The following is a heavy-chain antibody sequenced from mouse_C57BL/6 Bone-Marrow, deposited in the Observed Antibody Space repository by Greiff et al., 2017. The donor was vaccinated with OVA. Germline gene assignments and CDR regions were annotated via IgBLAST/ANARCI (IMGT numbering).Heavy chain of an antibody. CDR2: INPSNGGT. CDR3: ARSRRQNYYVFAY. J-gene: IGHJ3*01. V-gene: IGHV1-53*01. CDR1: GYTFTSYW. Sequence: VQLQQPGTELVKPGASVKLSCKASGYTFTSYWMHWVKQRPGQGLEWIGNINPSNGGTNYNEKFKSKATLTVDKSSSTAYMQLSSLTSEDSAVYYCARSRRQNYYVFAYWGQGTLVTVSA. D-gene: IGHD1-1*01.